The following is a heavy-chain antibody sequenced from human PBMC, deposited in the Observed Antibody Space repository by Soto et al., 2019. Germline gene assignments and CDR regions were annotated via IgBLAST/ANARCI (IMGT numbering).Heavy chain of an antibody. Sequence: QVQLVESGGDVVQPGRSLRLSCAASGSTFSSYDIHWVRQTPGKGLEWVAHISPDGNNAYYADSVKGRFTISRDNDRNTVYGQVYSLRSEDTAAYYGVRGLRHGAFDIWGQGTLVTVSS. J-gene: IGHJ3*02. V-gene: IGHV3-30-3*01. CDR1: GSTFSSYD. CDR2: ISPDGNNA. CDR3: VRGLRHGAFDI.